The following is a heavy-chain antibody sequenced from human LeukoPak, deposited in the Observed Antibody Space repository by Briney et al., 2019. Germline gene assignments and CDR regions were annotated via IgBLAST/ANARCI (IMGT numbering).Heavy chain of an antibody. CDR2: VSGSGDKT. CDR1: GFTFSTYA. CDR3: ASGRLPKYYFDS. D-gene: IGHD4-11*01. Sequence: GESLRLSCAASGFTFSTYAISWVRQAPGEGLEWVSGVSGSGDKTYYADSVKGRFTVSRDNSKSTVYLQMNSLRVEDTAIYYCASGRLPKYYFDSWGQGTLVTVSS. J-gene: IGHJ4*02. V-gene: IGHV3-23*01.